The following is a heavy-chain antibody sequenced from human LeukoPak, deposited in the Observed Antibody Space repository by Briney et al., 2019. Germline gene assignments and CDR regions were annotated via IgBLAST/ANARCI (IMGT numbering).Heavy chain of an antibody. Sequence: PSETLSLTCTVSGGSISSYYWSWIRQPPGKGLEWIGYIYYSGSTNYNPSLKSRVTISVDTSKNQFSLNLNSVTAADTAVYYCATCGGDCYPGAPFAYWGRGTLVTVSS. CDR2: IYYSGST. CDR1: GGSISSYY. V-gene: IGHV4-59*12. CDR3: ATCGGDCYPGAPFAY. D-gene: IGHD2-21*02. J-gene: IGHJ4*02.